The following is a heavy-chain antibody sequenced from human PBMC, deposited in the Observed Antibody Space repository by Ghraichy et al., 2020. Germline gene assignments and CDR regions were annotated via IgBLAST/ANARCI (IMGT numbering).Heavy chain of an antibody. D-gene: IGHD2-8*01. CDR3: VRRRRMSGTRGDAMDV. V-gene: IGHV4-4*09. J-gene: IGHJ6*02. Sequence: SETLSLTCSVSGDSLSSYHWTWVRQSPGKGLEWIGCIYTSGNTRNNPSLESRLTMSMDTSKNQFSLNLRSVTASDTAVYYCVRRRRMSGTRGDAMDVWGQGTTVTVS. CDR2: IYTSGNT. CDR1: GDSLSSYH.